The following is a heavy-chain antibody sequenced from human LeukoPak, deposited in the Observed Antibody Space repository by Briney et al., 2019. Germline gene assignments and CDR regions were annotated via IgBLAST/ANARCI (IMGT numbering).Heavy chain of an antibody. CDR1: GGSISSSSYY. V-gene: IGHV4-39*01. D-gene: IGHD3-3*01. CDR2: IYFSGST. J-gene: IGHJ4*02. CDR3: ARRAPNDFWSGWVDY. Sequence: SETLSLTCTVSGGSISSSSYYWGWISQPPGKGLDWIGSIYFSGSTYYNPSLKSRVTISVDTSKNQFSLKLSSVTAADTAVYYCARRAPNDFWSGWVDYWGQGILVTVSS.